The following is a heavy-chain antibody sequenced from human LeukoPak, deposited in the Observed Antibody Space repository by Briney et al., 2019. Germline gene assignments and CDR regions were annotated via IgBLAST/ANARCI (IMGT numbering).Heavy chain of an antibody. CDR2: IYYRGSA. D-gene: IGHD5-18*01. V-gene: IGHV4-59*01. Sequence: PSETLSLTCTVSGGSISSYYWSWIRQPPGKGLEWIGYIYYRGSAKYNPSLKSRVAISVDTSKNQFSVKLNSVTAADTAVYYCARYTAMVTGAFYIWGQGTMVTVSS. CDR3: ARYTAMVTGAFYI. J-gene: IGHJ3*02. CDR1: GGSISSYY.